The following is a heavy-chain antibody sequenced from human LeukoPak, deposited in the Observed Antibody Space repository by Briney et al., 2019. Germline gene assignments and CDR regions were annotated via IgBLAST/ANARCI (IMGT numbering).Heavy chain of an antibody. CDR3: ARAYCGGDCYSQNYYMDV. V-gene: IGHV4-59*12. Sequence: SETLSLTCTVSGGSISSYYWSWIRQPPGRGLEWIGYIYHSGSTYYNPSLKSRVTISVDRSKNQFSLKLSSVTAADTAVYYCARAYCGGDCYSQNYYMDVWGKGTTVTVSS. CDR2: IYHSGST. D-gene: IGHD2-21*01. CDR1: GGSISSYY. J-gene: IGHJ6*03.